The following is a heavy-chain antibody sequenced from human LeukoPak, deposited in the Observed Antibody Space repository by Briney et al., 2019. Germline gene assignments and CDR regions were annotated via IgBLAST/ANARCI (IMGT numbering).Heavy chain of an antibody. J-gene: IGHJ3*02. V-gene: IGHV3-30*02. CDR2: IRYDGNNK. CDR3: AKVQSRISGLDAFDI. D-gene: IGHD1-26*01. Sequence: PGGSLRLSCAASGFTFSSYGMHWVRQAPGKGLEWVAIIRYDGNNKYYADSVKGRITISRDNSKNTLYLQMNSLRVEDTAVYYCAKVQSRISGLDAFDIWGQGTMVTVSS. CDR1: GFTFSSYG.